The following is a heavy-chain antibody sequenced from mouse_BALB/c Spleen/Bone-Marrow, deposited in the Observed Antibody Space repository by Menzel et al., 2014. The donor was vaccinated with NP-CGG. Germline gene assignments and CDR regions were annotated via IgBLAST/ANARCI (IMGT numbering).Heavy chain of an antibody. CDR1: GYTFSSYW. Sequence: QVQLKQSGAELMKPGASVKISCKATGYTFSSYWIEWVQQRPGHGLEWIGEILPGSGTTNYIEKFKGKATFTADTSSNTAYMQLSSLTSEDSAVYYCARGGYYGTSVLPYWGQGTLVTVSA. CDR3: ARGGYYGTSVLPY. CDR2: ILPGSGTT. J-gene: IGHJ3*01. V-gene: IGHV1-9*01. D-gene: IGHD1-1*01.